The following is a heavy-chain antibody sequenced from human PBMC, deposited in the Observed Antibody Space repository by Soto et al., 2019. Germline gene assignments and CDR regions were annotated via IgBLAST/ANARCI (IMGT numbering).Heavy chain of an antibody. V-gene: IGHV4-59*01. J-gene: IGHJ5*02. CDR1: GGSISSYY. CDR3: ARALYSSSRGGWFDP. CDR2: IYYSGST. D-gene: IGHD6-13*01. Sequence: PSQTLSLTCTVSGGSISSYYWSLIRQPPGKGLEWIGYIYYSGSTNYNPSLKSRVTISVDTSKNQFSLKLSSVTAADTAVYYCARALYSSSRGGWFDPWGQGTLVTVSS.